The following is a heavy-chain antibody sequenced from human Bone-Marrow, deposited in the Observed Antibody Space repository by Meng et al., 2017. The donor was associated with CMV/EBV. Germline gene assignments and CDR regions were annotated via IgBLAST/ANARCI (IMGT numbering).Heavy chain of an antibody. CDR3: AKTYGGNNLQAEFDP. CDR1: GGSISSGGYY. Sequence: SETLSLTCTVSGGSISSGGYYWSWIRQHPGKGLEWIGYIYYSGSTYYNPSLKSRVTISVDTSKNQFSLKLSSVTAADTAVYYCAKTYGGNNLQAEFDPWGQGTLVTVSS. J-gene: IGHJ5*02. D-gene: IGHD4/OR15-4a*01. CDR2: IYYSGST. V-gene: IGHV4-31*03.